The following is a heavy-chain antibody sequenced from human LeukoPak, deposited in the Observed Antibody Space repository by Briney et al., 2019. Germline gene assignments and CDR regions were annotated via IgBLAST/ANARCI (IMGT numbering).Heavy chain of an antibody. J-gene: IGHJ4*02. CDR2: IYTSGST. CDR1: GGSISGYY. D-gene: IGHD2-15*01. V-gene: IGHV4-4*07. CDR3: ARGYCSGGSCYIFDY. Sequence: ASETLSLTCTVSGGSISGYYWSWIRQPAGKGLEWFGRIYTSGSTNYNPSLKSRVTISVDTSKNQFSLKLTSVTAADTAVYYCARGYCSGGSCYIFDYWGQGSLVTVSS.